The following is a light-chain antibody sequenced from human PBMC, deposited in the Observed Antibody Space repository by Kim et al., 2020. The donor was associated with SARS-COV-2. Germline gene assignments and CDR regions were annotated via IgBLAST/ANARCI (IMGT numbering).Light chain of an antibody. V-gene: IGKV1-39*01. Sequence: ASVGDRVTIICRASQSISNYLNWYQQKPGIAPRLLIYDTSSLQSGVPSRFSGSGSGTHFTLTISSLQPEDFATYYCQQSYRNPITFGQGTRLEIK. J-gene: IGKJ5*01. CDR3: QQSYRNPIT. CDR2: DTS. CDR1: QSISNY.